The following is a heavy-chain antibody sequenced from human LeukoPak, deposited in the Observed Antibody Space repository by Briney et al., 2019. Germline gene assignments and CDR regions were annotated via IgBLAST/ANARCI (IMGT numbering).Heavy chain of an antibody. CDR1: GFTFSSYA. CDR3: ARPPYGGVDY. J-gene: IGHJ4*02. Sequence: PGGSLRLSCSASGFTFSSYAMHWVRQAPGKGLEYVSVISSNGGSIYYADSVKGRFTISRDNSKNTLYLQMSSLRAEDTAVYYCARPPYGGVDYWGQGTLVTVSS. D-gene: IGHD4-23*01. CDR2: ISSNGGSI. V-gene: IGHV3-64D*06.